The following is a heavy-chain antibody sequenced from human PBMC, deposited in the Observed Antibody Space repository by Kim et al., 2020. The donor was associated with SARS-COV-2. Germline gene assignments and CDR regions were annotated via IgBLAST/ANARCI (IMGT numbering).Heavy chain of an antibody. Sequence: GGSLRLSCAASGFTFGDYAMHWVRQAPGKGLEWVSVISYTSGNRGYADSVKGRFSISRDNAKNSLFLQMNSLRVEDTALYYCVKDRGYSGVFYYFEYWGQGIQVSVSS. V-gene: IGHV3-9*01. CDR3: VKDRGYSGVFYYFEY. CDR1: GFTFGDYA. D-gene: IGHD2-8*01. CDR2: ISYTSGNR. J-gene: IGHJ4*02.